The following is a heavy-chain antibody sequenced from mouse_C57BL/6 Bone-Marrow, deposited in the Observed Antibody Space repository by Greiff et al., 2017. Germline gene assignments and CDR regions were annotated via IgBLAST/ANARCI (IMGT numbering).Heavy chain of an antibody. CDR3: ARGYYDYDGYYFDY. V-gene: IGHV1-50*01. J-gene: IGHJ2*01. D-gene: IGHD2-4*01. CDR1: GYTFTSYW. CDR2: IDPSDSYT. Sequence: QVQLQQPGAELVKPGASVKLSCKASGYTFTSYWMQWVKQRPGQGLEWIGEIDPSDSYTNYNQKFKGKATLTVDTSSSTAYRQLSSLTSEDSAVYYCARGYYDYDGYYFDYWGQGTTLTVSS.